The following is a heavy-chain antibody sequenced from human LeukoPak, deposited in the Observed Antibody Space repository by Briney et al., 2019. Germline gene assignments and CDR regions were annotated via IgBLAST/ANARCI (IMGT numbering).Heavy chain of an antibody. CDR1: GFTFSSYA. Sequence: GGSLILSCAASGFTFSSYAMSWVRQAPGKGLEWVSAISSTGDRTYHADSVKGRFTISRDNSKNTLYLQMNSLRVEDTAVYYCANHFDGSASELWYFDLWGRGTLVTVSS. V-gene: IGHV3-23*01. D-gene: IGHD3-22*01. J-gene: IGHJ2*01. CDR3: ANHFDGSASELWYFDL. CDR2: ISSTGDRT.